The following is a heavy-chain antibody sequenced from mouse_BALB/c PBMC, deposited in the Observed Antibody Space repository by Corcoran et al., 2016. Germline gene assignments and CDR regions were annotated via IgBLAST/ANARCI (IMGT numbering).Heavy chain of an antibody. D-gene: IGHD1-1*01. CDR3: ARDYGSSYYAMDY. J-gene: IGHJ4*01. CDR2: INPYNGAT. V-gene: IGHV1-26*01. CDR1: VYSFTGYY. Sequence: EVQLQQSGPELVKPGASVKISCKASVYSFTGYYMHWVKQSHVKSLEWIGRINPYNGATSYNQNFKDKASLTVDKSSSTAYMELHSLTSEDSAVYYCARDYGSSYYAMDYRGQGTSVTVSS.